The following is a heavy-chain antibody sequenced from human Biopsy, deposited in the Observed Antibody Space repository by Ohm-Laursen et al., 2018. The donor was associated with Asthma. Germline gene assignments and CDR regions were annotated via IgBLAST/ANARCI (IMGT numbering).Heavy chain of an antibody. D-gene: IGHD1-1*01. CDR3: VRDGTDDAFDI. CDR1: GFSFSHFA. V-gene: IGHV3-30*01. Sequence: SLRLSCAASGFSFSHFAIHWVRQAPGKGLEWVGVISKDASTQDYADSVKGRFTMARDNSKNTLDLQMNSPREEDTAVYYCVRDGTDDAFDIWGQGTVVSVSS. CDR2: ISKDASTQ. J-gene: IGHJ3*02.